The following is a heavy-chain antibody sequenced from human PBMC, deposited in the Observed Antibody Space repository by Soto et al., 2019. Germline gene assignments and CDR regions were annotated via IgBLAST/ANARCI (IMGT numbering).Heavy chain of an antibody. V-gene: IGHV4-4*02. CDR2: THHSGRT. CDR3: ARSEATVLDY. CDR1: GGSMSSSNW. D-gene: IGHD4-17*01. J-gene: IGHJ4*02. Sequence: QVQLQESGPGLVKPSGTLSLTCTVSGGSMSSSNWWNWVRQPPGKRLKWIGETHHSGRTNYNPSLKSRVTISVDKSKNHFSLKLSSVTAADTAVYYCARSEATVLDYWGQGTLVTVSS.